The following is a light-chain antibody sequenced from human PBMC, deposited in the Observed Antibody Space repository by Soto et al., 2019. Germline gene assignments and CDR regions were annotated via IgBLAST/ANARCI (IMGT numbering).Light chain of an antibody. CDR1: QSVSSS. Sequence: EIVLTQSPATLSLSPGERATLSCRASQSVSSSLGWYQQKPGQAPRLLIYDASNRATGIPARFSGSGSGTDFTLTISSLEPEDFAVYYCQHYGSSPRTFGQGTRVEIK. CDR2: DAS. CDR3: QHYGSSPRT. V-gene: IGKV3-11*01. J-gene: IGKJ1*01.